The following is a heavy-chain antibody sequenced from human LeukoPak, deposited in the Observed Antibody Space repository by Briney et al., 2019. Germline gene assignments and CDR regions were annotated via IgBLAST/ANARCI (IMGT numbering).Heavy chain of an antibody. CDR2: ISGSGGST. Sequence: PGRSLRLSCAASGFTFSSYAMSWVRQAPGKGLEWVSAISGSGGSTYYADSVKGRFTISRDNSKNTLYLQMNSLRAEDTAVYYCAKWALNYYDSSGYYTDYWGQGTLVTVSS. V-gene: IGHV3-23*01. CDR3: AKWALNYYDSSGYYTDY. D-gene: IGHD3-22*01. CDR1: GFTFSSYA. J-gene: IGHJ4*02.